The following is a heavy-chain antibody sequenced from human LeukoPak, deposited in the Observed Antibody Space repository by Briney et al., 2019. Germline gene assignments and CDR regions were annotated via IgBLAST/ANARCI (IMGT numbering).Heavy chain of an antibody. V-gene: IGHV3-64*01. D-gene: IGHD2-2*01. CDR3: ARALGYCSSTSCSYYMDV. CDR1: GFTFRSYG. J-gene: IGHJ6*03. CDR2: ISSNGGST. Sequence: GGSLRLSCAGSGFTFRSYGMHWVRQAPGKGLEYVSAISSNGGSTYYANSVKGRFTISRDNSKNTLYLQMGSLRAEDMAVYYCARALGYCSSTSCSYYMDVWGKGTTVTISS.